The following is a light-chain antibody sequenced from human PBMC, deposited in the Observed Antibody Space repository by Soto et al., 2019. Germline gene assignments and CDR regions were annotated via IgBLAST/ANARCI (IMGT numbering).Light chain of an antibody. CDR2: GNS. J-gene: IGLJ1*01. Sequence: QSVLTQPPPVSGAPGQRVTISCPGSSSNIGAGYDVHWYQQLPGTAPKLLIYGNSNRPSGVPDRFSGSKSGTSASLAITGLQVEDEADYYCQSYDSSLSGYVFGTGTKVTVL. CDR1: SSNIGAGYD. V-gene: IGLV1-40*01. CDR3: QSYDSSLSGYV.